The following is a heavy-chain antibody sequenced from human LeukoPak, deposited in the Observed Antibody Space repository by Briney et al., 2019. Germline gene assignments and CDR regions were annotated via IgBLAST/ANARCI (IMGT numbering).Heavy chain of an antibody. J-gene: IGHJ5*02. CDR2: IYYRGST. CDR1: GGSISSHY. V-gene: IGHV4-59*11. D-gene: IGHD2-15*01. CDR3: ARFYCSGGSCYSRVNWFDP. Sequence: PSETLSLTCTVSGGSISSHYWSWIRQPPGRGREGIGYIYYRGSTNYNPSLKSRVTISVDTSKNQFSLKLSSVTAADTAVYYCARFYCSGGSCYSRVNWFDPWGQGTLVTVSS.